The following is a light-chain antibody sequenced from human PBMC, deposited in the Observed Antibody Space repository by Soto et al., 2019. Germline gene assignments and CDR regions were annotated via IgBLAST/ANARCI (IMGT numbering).Light chain of an antibody. CDR1: QSISNH. CDR2: AAS. Sequence: DIQMTQSPSCLSASVEDRVIITCRASQSISNHLNWYQQKPGKAPKLLIFAASSLQSGVPSRFTGSGSGTDFTLTISSLQPEDFATYFCQQSYTTPITFGQGTRLEIK. CDR3: QQSYTTPIT. J-gene: IGKJ5*01. V-gene: IGKV1-39*01.